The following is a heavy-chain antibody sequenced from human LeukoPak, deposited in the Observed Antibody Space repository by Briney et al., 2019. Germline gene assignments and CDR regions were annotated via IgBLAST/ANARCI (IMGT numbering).Heavy chain of an antibody. CDR2: IYYSGST. Sequence: SETLSLTCTVSGGSISSYYWSWIRQPPGKGLEWIGYIYYSGSTNYNPSLKSRVTISVDTSKNQFSLKLSSVTAADTAVYYCARDSPSSYGDYVERWFDPWGQGTLVTVSS. V-gene: IGHV4-59*01. CDR1: GGSISSYY. CDR3: ARDSPSSYGDYVERWFDP. J-gene: IGHJ5*02. D-gene: IGHD4-17*01.